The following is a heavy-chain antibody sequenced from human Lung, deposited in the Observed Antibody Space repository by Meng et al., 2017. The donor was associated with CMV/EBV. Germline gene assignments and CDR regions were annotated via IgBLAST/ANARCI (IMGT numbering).Heavy chain of an antibody. J-gene: IGHJ4*01. Sequence: GSLRLXCAVYGGSFSGYYWSWIRQPPGKGLEWIGEINHSGSTNYNPSLKSRVTISVDTSKNQFSLKLSSVTAADTAVYYCARGSSSWYPKYYFDYWGHGTLVTVSS. V-gene: IGHV4-34*01. D-gene: IGHD6-13*01. CDR1: GGSFSGYY. CDR3: ARGSSSWYPKYYFDY. CDR2: INHSGST.